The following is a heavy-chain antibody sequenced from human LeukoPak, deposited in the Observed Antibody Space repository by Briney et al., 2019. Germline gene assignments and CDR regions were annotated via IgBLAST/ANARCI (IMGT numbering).Heavy chain of an antibody. CDR2: SRYSESS. J-gene: IGHJ4*02. D-gene: IGHD5/OR15-5a*01. V-gene: IGHV4-59*11. Sequence: SETLSLTCTVSGASISDHYWNWVRQPPGKGLEWIGYSRYSESSNYNPSLKGRATISVDTSKNQLSLTVNSVTAADTAVYYTRGSTLADDYWGQGILVTVSP. CDR3: RGSTLADDY. CDR1: GASISDHY.